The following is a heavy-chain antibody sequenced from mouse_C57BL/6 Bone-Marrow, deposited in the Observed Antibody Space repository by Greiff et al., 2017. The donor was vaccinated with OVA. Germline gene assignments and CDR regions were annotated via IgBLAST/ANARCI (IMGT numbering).Heavy chain of an antibody. Sequence: VKLVESGPGLVQPSQSLSLTCTVSGFSFTSYGVHWVRQSPGKGLEWLGVIWSGGSTDYNAAFISRLSISTDNSKRQVFLKMNSLQADDTAIYYWARNWRVVEENGYFDVWGTGTTVTVSS. J-gene: IGHJ1*03. V-gene: IGHV2-2*01. CDR1: GFSFTSYG. CDR2: IWSGGST. D-gene: IGHD1-1*01. CDR3: ARNWRVVEENGYFDV.